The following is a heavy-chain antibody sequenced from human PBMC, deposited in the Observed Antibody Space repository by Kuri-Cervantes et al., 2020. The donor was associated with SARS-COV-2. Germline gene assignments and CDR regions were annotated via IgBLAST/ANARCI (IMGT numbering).Heavy chain of an antibody. CDR2: IHPNTGGT. CDR1: GYTFTAYV. CDR3: ARGGKDSPTSMYFYYYMDV. V-gene: IGHV1-2*02. Sequence: ASVKVSCKASGYTFTAYVMHWVRQAPGQGLEYMGWIHPNTGGTPFAQKFPGRVTLTRDTSITTVYMEIYSLTSDDTAVYYCARGGKDSPTSMYFYYYMDVWGRGTTVTVSS. D-gene: IGHD2-15*01. J-gene: IGHJ6*03.